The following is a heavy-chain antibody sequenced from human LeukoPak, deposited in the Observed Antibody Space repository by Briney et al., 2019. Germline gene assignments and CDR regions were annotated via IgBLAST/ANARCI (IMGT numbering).Heavy chain of an antibody. D-gene: IGHD1-26*01. J-gene: IGHJ4*02. V-gene: IGHV4-59*08. CDR3: ARIVGASDY. CDR2: IYYSGST. Sequence: SETLSLTCTVSGGSISSYYWSWIRQPPGKGLEWIGDIYYSGSTNYNPSLKSRVTISVDTSKNQFSLRLSSVTAADTAVYYCARIVGASDYWGQGTLVTVSS. CDR1: GGSISSYY.